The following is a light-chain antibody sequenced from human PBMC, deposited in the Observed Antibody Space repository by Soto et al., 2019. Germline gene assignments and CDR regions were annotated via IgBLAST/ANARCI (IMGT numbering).Light chain of an antibody. CDR2: AAS. V-gene: IGKV3-20*01. CDR1: QSVADNY. Sequence: EIVLTQSPGTLSLSPGDRATLSCNASQSVADNYLAWYQQKPGQAPRLLIYAASRRAIGIPDTFSGSGSGTDFTLTITRLEPEDFALYYCQQYGHSPRTFGQGTKVDIK. CDR3: QQYGHSPRT. J-gene: IGKJ1*01.